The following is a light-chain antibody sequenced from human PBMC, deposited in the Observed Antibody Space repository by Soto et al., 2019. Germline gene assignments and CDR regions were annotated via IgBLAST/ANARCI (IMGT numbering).Light chain of an antibody. CDR1: SSDVGGYNY. V-gene: IGLV2-14*01. CDR3: SQYPSSTPFYF. CDR2: DVS. Sequence: QSALTQPASVSGSPGQSITISCTGTSSDVGGYNYVSWYQQHPGKTPQLMIYDVSNRPSGVSNRFSCSKSGNTASLPISGLRAEDEAFYYCSQYPSSTPFYFSGTGPKVT. J-gene: IGLJ1*01.